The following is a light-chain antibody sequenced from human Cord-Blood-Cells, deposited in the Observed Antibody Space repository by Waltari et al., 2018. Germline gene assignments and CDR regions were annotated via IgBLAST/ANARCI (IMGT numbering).Light chain of an antibody. Sequence: QSALTQPASVSGSPGQSLTISCTGTSSDVGGYNYVSWYQQHPGKAPKLMIEDGSDRPSGVANRLSGPKSGNTASRTISGLQAEDEADYYCSSYTSSSTYVFGTGTKVTVL. V-gene: IGLV2-14*03. CDR3: SSYTSSSTYV. CDR2: DGS. J-gene: IGLJ1*01. CDR1: SSDVGGYNY.